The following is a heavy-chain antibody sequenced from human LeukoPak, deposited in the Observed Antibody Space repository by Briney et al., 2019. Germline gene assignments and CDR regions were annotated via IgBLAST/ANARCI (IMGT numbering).Heavy chain of an antibody. CDR2: IFPTDSDT. CDR3: ARHFGVSSSSYGMDV. J-gene: IGHJ6*02. CDR1: GYGFVSYW. V-gene: IGHV5-51*01. Sequence: GETLQISCRGSGYGFVSYWIGWVRQLPGKGLGCMGDIFPTDSDTRYSPSFQGQVTISADKSISTAYLQWSSLKASDTAIYYCARHFGVSSSSYGMDVWGQGTTVTVSS. D-gene: IGHD3-3*01.